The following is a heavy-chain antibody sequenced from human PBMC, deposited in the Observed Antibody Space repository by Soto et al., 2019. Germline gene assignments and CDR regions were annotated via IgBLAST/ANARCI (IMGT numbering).Heavy chain of an antibody. V-gene: IGHV4-30-4*01. CDR1: GGSISSGDYY. CDR3: ARTYYDFWSGYYNWFDP. J-gene: IGHJ5*02. D-gene: IGHD3-3*01. CDR2: IYYSGST. Sequence: SETLSLTCTVSGGSISSGDYYWSWIRQPPGKGLEWIGYIYYSGSTYYNPSLKSRVTISVDTSKNQFSLKLSSVTAADTAVYYCARTYYDFWSGYYNWFDPWGQGTLVLVSS.